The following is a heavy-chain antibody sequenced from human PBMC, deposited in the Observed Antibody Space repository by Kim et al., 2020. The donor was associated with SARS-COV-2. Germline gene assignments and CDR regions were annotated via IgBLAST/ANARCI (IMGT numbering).Heavy chain of an antibody. CDR3: ARDVDGLLWFGESPHSDYYYYYGMDV. D-gene: IGHD3-10*01. J-gene: IGHJ6*02. CDR1: GGSISSGGYY. Sequence: SETLSLTCTVSGGSISSGGYYWSWIRQHPGKGLEWIGYIYYSGSTYYNPSLKSRVTISVDTSKNQFSLKLSSVTAADTAVYYCARDVDGLLWFGESPHSDYYYYYGMDVWGQGTTVTVSS. CDR2: IYYSGST. V-gene: IGHV4-31*03.